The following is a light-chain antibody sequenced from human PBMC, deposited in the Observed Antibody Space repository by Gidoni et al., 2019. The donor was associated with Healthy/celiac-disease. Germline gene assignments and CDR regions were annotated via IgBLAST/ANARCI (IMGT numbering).Light chain of an antibody. V-gene: IGLV3-21*02. J-gene: IGLJ3*02. Sequence: SYVLPRPPSVSVGPGQTARITCGGNNIGSKSVHWYQQKPGQAPVLVVYDDSDRPSGIPERFSGSNSGNTATLTISRVEAGDEADYYCQVWDSSSDHFWVFGGGTKLTVL. CDR3: QVWDSSSDHFWV. CDR1: NIGSKS. CDR2: DDS.